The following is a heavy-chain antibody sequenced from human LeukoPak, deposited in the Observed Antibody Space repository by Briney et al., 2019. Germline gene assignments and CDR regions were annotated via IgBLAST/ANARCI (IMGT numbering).Heavy chain of an antibody. CDR1: GYTFTSYD. CDR3: ATGYSSGWAPYFDY. V-gene: IGHV1-8*01. J-gene: IGHJ4*02. CDR2: MNPNSGNT. D-gene: IGHD6-19*01. Sequence: ASVKVSCKASGYTFTSYDINWVRQATGQGLEWMGWMNPNSGNTGYAQKFQGRVTMTRNTSISTAYMELSSLRSEDTAVYYCATGYSSGWAPYFDYWGQGTLVTVSS.